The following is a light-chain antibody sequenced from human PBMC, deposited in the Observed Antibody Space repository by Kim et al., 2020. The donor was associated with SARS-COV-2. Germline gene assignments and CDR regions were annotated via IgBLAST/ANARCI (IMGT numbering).Light chain of an antibody. CDR1: QSVSSY. CDR2: DAS. V-gene: IGKV3-11*01. J-gene: IGKJ4*01. Sequence: EIVLTQSPATLSLSPGERATLSCRASQSVSSYLAWYQQKPGQAPRLLIYDASNRATGIPARFSGGGSGTDFTLTITSLEPEDFAVYYCQQRSIGLTFGGGTKVDIK. CDR3: QQRSIGLT.